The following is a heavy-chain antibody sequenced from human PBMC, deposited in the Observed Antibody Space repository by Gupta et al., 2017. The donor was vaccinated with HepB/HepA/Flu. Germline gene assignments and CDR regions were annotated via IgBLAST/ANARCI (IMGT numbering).Heavy chain of an antibody. CDR1: GFTFSSYG. J-gene: IGHJ4*02. Sequence: QVQLVESGGGVVQPGRSLRLSWAASGFTFSSYGMHWVRQAPGKGLEWVAVIWYDGSNKYYADSVKGRFTISRDNSKNTLYLQMNSLRAEDKAVYYCARLSAEYYYGSGSLGGSDYWGQGTLVTVSS. V-gene: IGHV3-33*01. D-gene: IGHD3-10*01. CDR3: ARLSAEYYYGSGSLGGSDY. CDR2: IWYDGSNK.